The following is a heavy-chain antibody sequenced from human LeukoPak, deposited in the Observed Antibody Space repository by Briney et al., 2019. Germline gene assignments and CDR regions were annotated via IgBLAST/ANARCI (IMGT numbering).Heavy chain of an antibody. D-gene: IGHD7-27*01. CDR2: IYYSGST. CDR1: GGSNSSYY. J-gene: IGHJ4*02. CDR3: VRGWGYFYY. Sequence: SETLSLTCTVSGGSNSSYYWSWIRQPPGKGLEWIGYIYYSGSTNYNPSLKSRVTISVDTSKNQFSLNLSSVTAADTAVYYFVRGWGYFYYWGQGTLVTVSS. V-gene: IGHV4-59*01.